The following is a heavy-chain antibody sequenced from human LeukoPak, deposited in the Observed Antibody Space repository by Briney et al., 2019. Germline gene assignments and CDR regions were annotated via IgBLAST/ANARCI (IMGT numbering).Heavy chain of an antibody. V-gene: IGHV1-2*02. CDR1: GYTFTGYY. CDR2: INPNSGGT. Sequence: EASVKVSCKASGYTFTGYYMHWVRQAPGQGLEWMGWINPNSGGTNYAQKFQGRVTITRDTSISTAYMELSRLRSDDTAVYYCARDLNLIQLDPWGQGTLVTVSS. J-gene: IGHJ5*02. CDR3: ARDLNLIQLDP.